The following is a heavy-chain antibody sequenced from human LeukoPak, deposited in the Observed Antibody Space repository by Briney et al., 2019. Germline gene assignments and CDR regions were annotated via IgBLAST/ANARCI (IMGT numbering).Heavy chain of an antibody. J-gene: IGHJ3*02. V-gene: IGHV1-2*04. CDR1: GYTFTGYY. D-gene: IGHD6-13*01. Sequence: ASVKVSCKASGYTFTGYYMHWVRQAPGQGLEWMGWINPNSGGTNYAQKFQGWVTMTRDTSISTAYMELSRLRSDDTAVYYCARGGIYSSSWYGFTNAFDIWGQGTMVTVSS. CDR3: ARGGIYSSSWYGFTNAFDI. CDR2: INPNSGGT.